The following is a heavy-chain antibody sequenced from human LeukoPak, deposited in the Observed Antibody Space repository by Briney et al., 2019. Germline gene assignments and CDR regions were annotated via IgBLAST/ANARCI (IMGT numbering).Heavy chain of an antibody. CDR3: AGFLGYCSSTSCYGDRFFDY. J-gene: IGHJ4*02. CDR1: GGTFSSYA. CDR2: IIPILGIA. Sequence: SVKVSCKASGGTFSSYAISWVRQAPGQGLEWMGRIIPILGIANYAQKFQGRVTITADKSTSTAYMELSSLRSEDTAVYYCAGFLGYCSSTSCYGDRFFDYWGQGTLVTVSS. D-gene: IGHD2-2*01. V-gene: IGHV1-69*04.